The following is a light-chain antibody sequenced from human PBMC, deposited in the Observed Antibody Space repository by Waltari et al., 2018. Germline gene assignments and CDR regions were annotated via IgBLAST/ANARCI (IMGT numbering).Light chain of an antibody. CDR1: TTDVDYNS. Sequence: QSALTQPASVSGSPGQSITISCTGTTTDVDYNSVSWYQQHPGKATKLMIYDVTNRPSGVSNRFSGSKSGNTASLTISGLQAEDEADYHCSSYTSSNTVVFGGGTKLTVL. CDR3: SSYTSSNTVV. V-gene: IGLV2-14*01. J-gene: IGLJ3*02. CDR2: DVT.